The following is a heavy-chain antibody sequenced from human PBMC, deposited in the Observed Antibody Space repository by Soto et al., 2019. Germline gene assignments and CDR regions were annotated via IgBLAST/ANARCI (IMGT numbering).Heavy chain of an antibody. CDR2: IYYSGST. CDR1: GGSISRSTYY. CDR3: AAGEASSRNLAPYYLDF. D-gene: IGHD6-13*01. J-gene: IGHJ4*02. V-gene: IGHV4-39*07. Sequence: SETLSLTCTVSGGSISRSTYYWGWIRQPPGKGLEWIGSIYYSGSTYYRPSLKSRVTISVDTSKNQFSLKLLSVTTADTAVYFCAAGEASSRNLAPYYLDFWGQGTLVTAPQ.